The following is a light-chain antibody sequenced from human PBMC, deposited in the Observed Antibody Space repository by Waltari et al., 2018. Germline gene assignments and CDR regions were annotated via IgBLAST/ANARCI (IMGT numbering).Light chain of an antibody. J-gene: IGKJ1*01. CDR1: QSIGSY. CDR3: QQRSEWPRT. Sequence: EIVLTQSPATLSLSPGERATLSCRASQSIGSYLGWYQQKPGQAPRLLIYDASNRVTVISGRFSCSGSGTDFTLTINNVQPEDFAVYYCQQRSEWPRTFGQGTKVDLK. V-gene: IGKV3-11*01. CDR2: DAS.